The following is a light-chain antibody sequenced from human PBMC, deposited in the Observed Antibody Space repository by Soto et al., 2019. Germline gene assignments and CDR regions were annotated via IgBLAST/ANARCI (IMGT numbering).Light chain of an antibody. J-gene: IGKJ1*01. Sequence: EIVMTQSPATLSVSPGEGATLSCRASQSVSSNLAWYQQRPGQAPRLLISSASTRATGIPARFSGSWSGTEFTLTISSLQSEDFAVYYCQQYNGSPPWTFGQGTKVEVK. V-gene: IGKV3-15*01. CDR1: QSVSSN. CDR2: SAS. CDR3: QQYNGSPPWT.